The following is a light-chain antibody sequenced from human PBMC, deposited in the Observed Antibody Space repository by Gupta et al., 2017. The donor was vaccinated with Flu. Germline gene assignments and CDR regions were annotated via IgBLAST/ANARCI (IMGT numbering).Light chain of an antibody. CDR2: DDF. CDR3: QVWDDSGDQGL. J-gene: IGLJ1*01. CDR1: NIGSKS. Sequence: SYVLTQPPSVSVAPGQTASITCGGNNIGSKSVHWYQQKPGQAPVLGGYDDFDRPSGIPERFSGSNSGNTATLTISRVEAGDEADYDCQVWDDSGDQGLFGTGTKVTVL. V-gene: IGLV3-21*02.